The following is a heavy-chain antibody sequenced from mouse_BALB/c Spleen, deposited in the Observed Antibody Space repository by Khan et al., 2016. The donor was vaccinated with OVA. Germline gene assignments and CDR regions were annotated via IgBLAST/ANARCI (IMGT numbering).Heavy chain of an antibody. CDR3: ARIYGSDFDY. CDR1: GYSFTGYF. D-gene: IGHD1-1*01. V-gene: IGHV1-20*02. Sequence: VQLQQSGPELVKPGASVKISCKASGYSFTGYFMNWVMQSHGTSLEWIGRINPHIGETFYNQKFRGKATLTVDESSSTAHMELRSLAAEDSAVYYCARIYGSDFDYWGQGTTLTGSS. CDR2: INPHIGET. J-gene: IGHJ2*01.